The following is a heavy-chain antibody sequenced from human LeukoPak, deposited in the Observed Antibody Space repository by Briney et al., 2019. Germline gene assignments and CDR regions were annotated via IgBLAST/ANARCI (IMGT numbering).Heavy chain of an antibody. V-gene: IGHV3-30*04. D-gene: IGHD3-9*01. CDR2: MSYDGSSE. CDR1: GFTFSRFA. J-gene: IGHJ4*02. Sequence: GRSLRLSCAASGFTFSRFAVHWVRQAPGKGLEWVAVMSYDGSSEYYADSVKGRFTVSRDNSENMLYLQMNSLRAEDTAVYYCARDSDYDILTGLDYWGQGTLVTVSS. CDR3: ARDSDYDILTGLDY.